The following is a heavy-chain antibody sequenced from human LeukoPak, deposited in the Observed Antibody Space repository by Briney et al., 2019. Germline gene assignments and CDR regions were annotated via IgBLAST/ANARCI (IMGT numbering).Heavy chain of an antibody. CDR1: GFTFAKYG. J-gene: IGHJ4*02. V-gene: IGHV3-30*02. CDR2: IRYDGSDK. D-gene: IGHD1-1*01. CDR3: ANLDDY. Sequence: GGSLRLSCTASGFTFAKYGMHWVRQAPGKGLEWVTFIRYDGSDKYYADSVKGRFSISRDNPKKQLYLQMNSLRSEDSAVYYCANLDDYWGQGTLVTVSS.